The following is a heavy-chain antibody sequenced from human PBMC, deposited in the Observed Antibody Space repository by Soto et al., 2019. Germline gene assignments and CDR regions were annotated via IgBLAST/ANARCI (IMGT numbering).Heavy chain of an antibody. CDR1: GYTFTSYA. CDR2: INAGNGNT. V-gene: IGHV1-3*05. D-gene: IGHD6-13*01. J-gene: IGHJ5*02. Sequence: QVQLVQSGAEEKKPGASVKVSCKASGYTFTSYAMHWVRQAPGQRLEWMGWINAGNGNTKYSQKFQGRVTITRDTAASTAYMELSSLRSEETAVYYCARDRQQLNWFEPWGQGTLVTVSS. CDR3: ARDRQQLNWFEP.